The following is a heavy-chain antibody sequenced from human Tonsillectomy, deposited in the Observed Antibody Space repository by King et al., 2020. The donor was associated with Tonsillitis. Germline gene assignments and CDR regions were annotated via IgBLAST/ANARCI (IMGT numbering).Heavy chain of an antibody. J-gene: IGHJ4*02. CDR2: VYYSGST. CDR1: GGSISSIIYY. V-gene: IGHV4-39*01. D-gene: IGHD3-9*01. CDR3: AVYDILTGYFDY. Sequence: QLQESGPGLVKPSETLSLTCTVSGGSISSIIYYWGCIRQPPGEGLGGCGGVYYSGSTYYNPSLQGRVTISVDTSKNQFSLKLSSATAADTAVYYCAVYDILTGYFDYWGQGTLVTVSS.